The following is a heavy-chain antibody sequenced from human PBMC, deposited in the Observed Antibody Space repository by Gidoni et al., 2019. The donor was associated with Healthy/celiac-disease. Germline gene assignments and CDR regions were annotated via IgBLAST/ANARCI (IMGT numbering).Heavy chain of an antibody. Sequence: EVQLVESGGGLVQPGGSLRLSCAASGFTFSSYEMNWVRQAPGKGLEWVSYISSSGSTIYYADSVKGRFTISRDNAKNSLYLQMNSLRAEDTAVYYCARDYAYSSSEEVYWGQGTLVTVSS. V-gene: IGHV3-48*03. D-gene: IGHD6-6*01. J-gene: IGHJ4*02. CDR1: GFTFSSYE. CDR2: ISSSGSTI. CDR3: ARDYAYSSSEEVY.